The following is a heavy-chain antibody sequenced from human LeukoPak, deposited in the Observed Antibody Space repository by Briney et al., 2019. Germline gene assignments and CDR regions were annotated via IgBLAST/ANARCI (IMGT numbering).Heavy chain of an antibody. CDR2: IYTSGST. CDR3: ARDLRLSLWFRELDGAFYI. V-gene: IGHV4-4*07. CDR1: GGSISSYY. J-gene: IGHJ3*02. D-gene: IGHD3-10*01. Sequence: SETLSLTCTVSGGSISSYYWSWLRQPAGKGLEWIGRIYTSGSTNYHPSLKSRVTMSVETSKNQFSLKLSSVTAADTAVYYWARDLRLSLWFRELDGAFYIWGQGTMVTVSS.